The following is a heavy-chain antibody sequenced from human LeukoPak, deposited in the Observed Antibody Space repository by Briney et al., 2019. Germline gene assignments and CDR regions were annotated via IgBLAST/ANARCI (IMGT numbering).Heavy chain of an antibody. CDR1: GYTFTGYY. CDR2: INPNSGGT. J-gene: IGHJ1*01. D-gene: IGHD3-22*01. V-gene: IGHV1-2*02. CDR3: ARDSDSSGYPQFQH. Sequence: ASVKVSCKASGYTFTGYYMHWVRQAPGQGLEWMGWINPNSGGTSYAQKFQGRVTMTRDTSTNTAYMELSRLRSDDTAVYYCARDSDSSGYPQFQHWGQGTLVTVSS.